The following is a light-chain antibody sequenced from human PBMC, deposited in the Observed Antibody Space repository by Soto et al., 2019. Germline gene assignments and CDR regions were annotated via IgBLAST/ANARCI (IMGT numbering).Light chain of an antibody. J-gene: IGKJ1*01. Sequence: EVVMTQSPATLSVSPGERVTLSCRASETVSSNLAWYQQKPGQAPRLLIYDASNRATGIPARFSGSGSGTEFTLTIRSLQSEDFAVYYRQQYNDWPQTFGQGTKVDIK. CDR3: QQYNDWPQT. CDR2: DAS. V-gene: IGKV3D-15*01. CDR1: ETVSSN.